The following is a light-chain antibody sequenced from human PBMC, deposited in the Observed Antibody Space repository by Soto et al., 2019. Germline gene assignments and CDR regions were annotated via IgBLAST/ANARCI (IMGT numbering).Light chain of an antibody. J-gene: IGLJ1*01. Sequence: QSLLTQPPSVSGAPGQMVTISCTGSSSNIGAGYDVHWYQQLPGTAPKLLIYGNSNRPSGVPDRFSGSKSGTSASLAITGLQAEDEADYYCQSYDSSPRGYVFGTGTKVTVL. CDR3: QSYDSSPRGYV. CDR1: SSNIGAGYD. CDR2: GNS. V-gene: IGLV1-40*01.